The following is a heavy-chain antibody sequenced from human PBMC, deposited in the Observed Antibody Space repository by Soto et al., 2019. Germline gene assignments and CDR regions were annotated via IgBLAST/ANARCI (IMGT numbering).Heavy chain of an antibody. Sequence: QVQLQESGPGLVKPSETLSLTCTVSGGSVSSGSYYWSWIRQPPGKGLEWIGSIYYSVSTNYNPSLKSRVTISVDTSKNQFSLKLSSVSAADTAVYYCARGPGYCSGGSCQHAYYYYYGMDVWGQGTTVTVSS. D-gene: IGHD2-15*01. CDR2: IYYSVST. J-gene: IGHJ6*02. CDR3: ARGPGYCSGGSCQHAYYYYYGMDV. CDR1: GGSVSSGSYY. V-gene: IGHV4-61*01.